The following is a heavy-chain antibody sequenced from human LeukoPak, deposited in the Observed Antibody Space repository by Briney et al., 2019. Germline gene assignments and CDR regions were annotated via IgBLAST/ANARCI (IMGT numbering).Heavy chain of an antibody. Sequence: SEPLSLTCSVSGGFISSYYWSWIRQPPGEGLEWVGYNYYSGSTNYNPSLKSRVTISVDTSKNQFSLKLSSVTAADTAVYYCLGYCSGGSCYYKDWFDPWGQGTLVTVSS. CDR1: GGFISSYY. CDR2: NYYSGST. V-gene: IGHV4-59*13. D-gene: IGHD2-15*01. J-gene: IGHJ5*02. CDR3: LGYCSGGSCYYKDWFDP.